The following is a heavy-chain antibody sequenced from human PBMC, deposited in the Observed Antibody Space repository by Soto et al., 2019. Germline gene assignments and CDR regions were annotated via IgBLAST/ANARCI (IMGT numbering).Heavy chain of an antibody. CDR2: MYNSGGT. CDR3: ARGGDTTKVDF. V-gene: IGHV4-31*03. Sequence: QVQLQESGPGLVKPSQTLSLTCTVSGDSISSGGYRWSWIRQHPGEGLEWIGFMYNSGGTSYNPSLKSRATISVDTSTNQFSLNLRSVTAADTAVYYCARGGDTTKVDFWGQGTLVTVSS. J-gene: IGHJ4*02. D-gene: IGHD3-16*01. CDR1: GDSISSGGYR.